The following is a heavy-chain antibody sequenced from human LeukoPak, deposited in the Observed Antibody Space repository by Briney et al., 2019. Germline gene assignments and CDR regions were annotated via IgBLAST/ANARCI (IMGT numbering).Heavy chain of an antibody. Sequence: SRTLSLTCTVSGASISSGAYYWSWIRQHPGRGLEWIGYIYSSGTTYYNPSLKSRVTISLDTSENQFSLKLSSVTAADTAVYFCARDRTGYFFDDWGQGTLVTVSS. J-gene: IGHJ4*02. CDR3: ARDRTGYFFDD. CDR1: GASISSGAYY. CDR2: IYSSGTT. V-gene: IGHV4-31*03.